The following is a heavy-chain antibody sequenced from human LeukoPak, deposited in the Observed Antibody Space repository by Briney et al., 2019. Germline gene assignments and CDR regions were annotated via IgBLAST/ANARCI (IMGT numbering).Heavy chain of an antibody. CDR3: ARDQSTRGYSYGYYYYYGMDV. D-gene: IGHD5-18*01. V-gene: IGHV1-18*01. CDR1: GYTFTSYD. J-gene: IGHJ6*02. Sequence: ASVKVSCKASGYTFTSYDINWVRQATGQGLEWMGWMNPNSGNTNYAQKLQGRVTMTTDTSTSTAYMELRSLRSDDTAVYYCARDQSTRGYSYGYYYYYGMDVWGQGTTVTVSS. CDR2: MNPNSGNT.